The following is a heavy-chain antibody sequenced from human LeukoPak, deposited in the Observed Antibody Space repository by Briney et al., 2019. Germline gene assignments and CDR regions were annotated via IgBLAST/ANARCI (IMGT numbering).Heavy chain of an antibody. D-gene: IGHD3-10*01. V-gene: IGHV4-61*02. CDR2: IYTSGST. CDR3: ASDGSGSYDYYYYMDV. J-gene: IGHJ6*03. Sequence: SETLSLTRTVSGGSISSGSYYWSWIRQPAGKGLEWIGRIYTSGSTNYNPSLKSRVTISVDTSKNQFSLKLSSVTAADTAVYYCASDGSGSYDYYYYMDVWGKGTAVTVSS. CDR1: GGSISSGSYY.